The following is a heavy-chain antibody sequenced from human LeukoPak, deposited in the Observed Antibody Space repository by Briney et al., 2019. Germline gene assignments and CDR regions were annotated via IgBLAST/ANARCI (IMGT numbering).Heavy chain of an antibody. CDR3: ARVRDADY. Sequence: SETLSLTCTVSGGSISSDYWTWIRQPAGKGLEWIGRIYSSGSTTYNPSLQSRVTMSVDTSKNQFSLRLSSVTAADTAVYYCARVRDADYWGQGTLVTVSS. V-gene: IGHV4-4*07. CDR1: GGSISSDY. J-gene: IGHJ4*02. CDR2: IYSSGST. D-gene: IGHD5-24*01.